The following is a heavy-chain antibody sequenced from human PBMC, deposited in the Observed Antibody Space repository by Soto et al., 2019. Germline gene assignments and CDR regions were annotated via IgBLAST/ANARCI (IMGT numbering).Heavy chain of an antibody. CDR1: GYSFTNYG. CDR3: ARDRGVAPPVAGNTHYYYYMDV. D-gene: IGHD6-19*01. J-gene: IGHJ6*03. V-gene: IGHV1-18*01. Sequence: QDPLVQSGGEVKKPGASVKVSCKASGYSFTNYGITWVRQAPGQGFEWMGWISAYNGDTNYAQKLQGRVTMTTDASTSTAYLELRSLRSDDTAVYYCARDRGVAPPVAGNTHYYYYMDVWSKGTTVTVSS. CDR2: ISAYNGDT.